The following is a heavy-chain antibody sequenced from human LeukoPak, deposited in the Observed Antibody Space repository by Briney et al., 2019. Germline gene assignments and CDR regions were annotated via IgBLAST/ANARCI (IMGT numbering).Heavy chain of an antibody. D-gene: IGHD1-26*01. CDR2: ISPSGGST. CDR3: AREPYLQYYGMDV. Sequence: ASVKVSCKASGYTFTSYYMHWVRQAPGQGLEWMGIISPSGGSTSYAQKFQGRVTMTRDTSTSIVYMELSSLRSEDTAVYYCAREPYLQYYGMDVWGQGTTVTVSS. V-gene: IGHV1-46*01. CDR1: GYTFTSYY. J-gene: IGHJ6*02.